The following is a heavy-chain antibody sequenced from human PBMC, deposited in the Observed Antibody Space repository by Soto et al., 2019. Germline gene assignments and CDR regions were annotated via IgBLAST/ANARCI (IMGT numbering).Heavy chain of an antibody. CDR2: IYYSGRT. D-gene: IGHD3-3*01. Sequence: QVQLQESGPGLVKPSQTLSLTCTVPGGSISSGDYYWSWIRQPPGKGLEWIGYIYYSGRTNYNPSLSSRVTISVDTSKNQFSLNLSSVTAADTAVYYCARIVESDYTIDFDLWGSGTLVTVSS. CDR3: ARIVESDYTIDFDL. J-gene: IGHJ2*01. V-gene: IGHV4-30-4*01. CDR1: GGSISSGDYY.